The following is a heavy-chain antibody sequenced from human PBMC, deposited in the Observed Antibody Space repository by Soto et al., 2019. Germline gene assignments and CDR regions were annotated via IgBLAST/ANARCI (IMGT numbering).Heavy chain of an antibody. CDR2: IKQDGSEK. CDR1: GFTFSSYW. CDR3: ARDWGYYYGSGNHYSRAYYYYGMDV. V-gene: IGHV3-7*05. Sequence: GGSLRLSCAASGFTFSSYWMSWVRQAPGKGLEWVANIKQDGSEKYYVDSVKGRFTISRDNAKNSLYLQMNSLRAEDTAVYYCARDWGYYYGSGNHYSRAYYYYGMDVWGQGTTVTVSS. D-gene: IGHD3-10*01. J-gene: IGHJ6*02.